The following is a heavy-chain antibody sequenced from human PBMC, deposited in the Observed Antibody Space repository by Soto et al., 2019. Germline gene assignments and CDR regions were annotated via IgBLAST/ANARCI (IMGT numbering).Heavy chain of an antibody. D-gene: IGHD1-1*01. V-gene: IGHV1-8*01. CDR2: MNPNSGNT. CDR3: ARVKERLPPRRRYYSYGMEV. J-gene: IGHJ6*02. CDR1: GYTFTSYD. Sequence: QVQLVQSGAELKKPGASVKVSCKASGYTFTSYDINWVRQATGQGLEWMGWMNPNSGNTDYAQKFQGRVTMTRNTSISTAYMELSSLRSGDTAVYYCARVKERLPPRRRYYSYGMEVWDQGTTVTVSS.